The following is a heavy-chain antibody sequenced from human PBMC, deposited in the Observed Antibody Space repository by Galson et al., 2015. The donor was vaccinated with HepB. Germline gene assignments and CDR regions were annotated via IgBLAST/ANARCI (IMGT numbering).Heavy chain of an antibody. CDR3: ARDPRVLRYFDWLFPRPKKDNWFDP. CDR2: ISAYNGNT. Sequence: SVKVSCKASGYTFTSYGISWVRQAPGQGLEWMGWISAYNGNTNYAQKLQGRVTMTTDTSTSTAYMELRSLRSDDTAVYYCARDPRVLRYFDWLFPRPKKDNWFDPWGQGTLVTVSS. V-gene: IGHV1-18*01. D-gene: IGHD3-9*01. CDR1: GYTFTSYG. J-gene: IGHJ5*02.